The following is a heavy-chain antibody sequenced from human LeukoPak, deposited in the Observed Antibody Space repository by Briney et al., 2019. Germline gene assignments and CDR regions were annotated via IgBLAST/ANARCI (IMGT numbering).Heavy chain of an antibody. J-gene: IGHJ4*02. CDR1: GFTFSSYA. Sequence: PGGSLRLSCAASGFTFSSYAMSWVRQAPGKGLEWVSAISGSGGSTYYADSVKGRFTISRDNSKNTLYLQMNGLRAEDTAVYYCAKGGGYDFWSEGFDFWGQGTLVTVSS. CDR2: ISGSGGST. D-gene: IGHD3-3*01. CDR3: AKGGGYDFWSEGFDF. V-gene: IGHV3-23*01.